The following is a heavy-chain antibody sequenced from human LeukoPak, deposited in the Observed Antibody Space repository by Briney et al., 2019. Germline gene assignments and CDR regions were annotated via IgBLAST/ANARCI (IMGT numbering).Heavy chain of an antibody. CDR3: ARRPPYYYGSGSLDY. Sequence: GESLKISCKGPGYSFHSQWIGWVRQMPGKGLEWMGIIYPGDSDTRYSPSFRGQVTISADRSISTVYLQWSSLEASDTAIYYCARRPPYYYGSGSLDYWGQGTLVTVSS. CDR2: IYPGDSDT. J-gene: IGHJ4*02. D-gene: IGHD3-10*01. CDR1: GYSFHSQW. V-gene: IGHV5-51*01.